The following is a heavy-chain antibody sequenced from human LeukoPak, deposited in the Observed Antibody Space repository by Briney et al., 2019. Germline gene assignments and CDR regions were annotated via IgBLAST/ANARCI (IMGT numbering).Heavy chain of an antibody. CDR3: ATEYSVFAFDI. Sequence: GGSLRLSCAASGFTFSSYAMSWVRQAPGKGLEWVGRVKRKSAGGTIDYGAPVKGRFTISRDDSKNTVYLQMNSLKTEDTAIYYCATEYSVFAFDIWGQGTVVTVSS. D-gene: IGHD5-12*01. V-gene: IGHV3-15*01. CDR2: VKRKSAGGTI. J-gene: IGHJ3*02. CDR1: GFTFSSYA.